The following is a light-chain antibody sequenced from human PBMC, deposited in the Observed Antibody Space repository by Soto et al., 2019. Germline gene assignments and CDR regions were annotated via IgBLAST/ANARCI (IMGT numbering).Light chain of an antibody. CDR2: DVS. CDR3: SSYTSSSVYV. Sequence: QSVLTQPASVSGSPGRSITISCPGTSSDVGGYNYVSWYQQHPGKAPKLMIYDVSNRPSGVSNRFSGSKSGNTASLTISGLQAEDEADYYCSSYTSSSVYVFGTGTKVTVL. CDR1: SSDVGGYNY. V-gene: IGLV2-14*01. J-gene: IGLJ1*01.